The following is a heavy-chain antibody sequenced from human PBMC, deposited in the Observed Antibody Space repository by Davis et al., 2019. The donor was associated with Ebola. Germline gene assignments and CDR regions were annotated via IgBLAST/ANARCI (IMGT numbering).Heavy chain of an antibody. CDR3: AGGRYSGYDLGY. D-gene: IGHD5-12*01. V-gene: IGHV3-53*01. CDR1: GFTFSSYA. CDR2: TYSDGSS. J-gene: IGHJ4*02. Sequence: GESLKISCVASGFTFSSYAMNWVRQAPGEGLECVSVTYSDGSSYYTDSVEGRFTVSRDNSKNTLLLQMNSLRAEDTAIYYCAGGRYSGYDLGYWGQGTLVTVSS.